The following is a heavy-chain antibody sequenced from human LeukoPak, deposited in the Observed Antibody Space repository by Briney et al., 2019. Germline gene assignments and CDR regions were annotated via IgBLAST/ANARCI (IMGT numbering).Heavy chain of an antibody. J-gene: IGHJ4*02. D-gene: IGHD6-6*01. CDR1: GGSISSYY. V-gene: IGHV4-4*07. CDR3: ARGLMRSSSYDY. Sequence: SETLSLTCTVSGGSISSYYWSWLRQPAGKGLEWIGRLYVSGTTTYNPSLKSRVTMSVEPSKNQFSLNLTSVTAADTAVYYCARGLMRSSSYDYWGQGTLVTVSS. CDR2: LYVSGTT.